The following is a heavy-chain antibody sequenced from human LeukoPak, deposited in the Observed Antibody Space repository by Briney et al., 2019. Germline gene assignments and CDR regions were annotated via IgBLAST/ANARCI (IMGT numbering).Heavy chain of an antibody. CDR3: ARVRSKDVWRSYGTYYYYYYMDV. CDR1: GGSFSGYY. Sequence: PSETLSPTCAVYGGSFSGYYWSWIRQPPGKGLEWIGEINHSGSTNYNPSLKSRVTISVDTSKNQFSLKLSSVTAADTAVYYCARVRSKDVWRSYGTYYYYYYMDVWGKGTTVTVSS. D-gene: IGHD3-16*01. J-gene: IGHJ6*03. V-gene: IGHV4-34*01. CDR2: INHSGST.